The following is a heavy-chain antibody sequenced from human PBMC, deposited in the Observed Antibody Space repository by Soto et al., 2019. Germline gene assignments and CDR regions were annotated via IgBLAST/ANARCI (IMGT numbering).Heavy chain of an antibody. CDR1: GGTFRTSA. J-gene: IGHJ6*02. Sequence: QVQLVQSGAEVKKPGSSVRVSCKTSGGTFRTSAISWVRQAPGQGLEWMGGIMPVFPTPDYEQKFQGRVTITADESTSTVYMELSSLRSEDTAVYYCARDKARQQLGGNYYYILDVWGQGTTVTVSS. D-gene: IGHD3-3*02. V-gene: IGHV1-69*12. CDR2: IMPVFPTP. CDR3: ARDKARQQLGGNYYYILDV.